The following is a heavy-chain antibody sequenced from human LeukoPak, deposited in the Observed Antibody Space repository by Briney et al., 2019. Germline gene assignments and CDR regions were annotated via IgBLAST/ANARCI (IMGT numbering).Heavy chain of an antibody. CDR3: ARRRYTSGYLDY. D-gene: IGHD3-22*01. CDR1: GDSISGFY. Sequence: SETLSLSCTVSGDSISGFYWCWIRKPPGKGLGWVGYIYYSGSTNYNPSLKSRVTISIDTSKCQSYLKLTSVTAADTAVYYCARRRYTSGYLDYWGQGTLVTVSS. V-gene: IGHV4-59*08. CDR2: IYYSGST. J-gene: IGHJ4*02.